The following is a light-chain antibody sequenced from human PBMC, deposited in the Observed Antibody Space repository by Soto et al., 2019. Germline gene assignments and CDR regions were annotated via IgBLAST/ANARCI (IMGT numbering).Light chain of an antibody. CDR3: QQYGSSPPLT. CDR1: QSVSSY. CDR2: DVS. J-gene: IGKJ4*01. Sequence: EIVLTQSPATLSLSPGERATLSSRASQSVSSYLAWYQQKPGQAPRLLIYDVSNRATGIPARFSGSGSGTDFTLTISSLEPEDFAVYYCQQYGSSPPLTFGGGTKVEIK. V-gene: IGKV3-11*01.